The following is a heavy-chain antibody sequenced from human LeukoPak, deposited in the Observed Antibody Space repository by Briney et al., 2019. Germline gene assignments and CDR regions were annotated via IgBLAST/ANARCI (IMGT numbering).Heavy chain of an antibody. CDR2: IYYGGST. Sequence: SETLSLTCTVSGGSISSYYWSWIRQPPGKGLEWIGYIYYGGSTNYNPSLKSRVTISVDTSKNQFSLKLSSVTAADTAVYYCARTAAVAGGVNWFDPWGQGTLVTASS. CDR3: ARTAAVAGGVNWFDP. CDR1: GGSISSYY. J-gene: IGHJ5*02. D-gene: IGHD6-19*01. V-gene: IGHV4-59*01.